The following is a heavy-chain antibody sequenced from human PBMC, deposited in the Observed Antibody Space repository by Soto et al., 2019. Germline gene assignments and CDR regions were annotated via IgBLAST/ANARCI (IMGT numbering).Heavy chain of an antibody. D-gene: IGHD3-3*01. CDR2: TYHSGST. V-gene: IGHV4-30-2*01. CDR1: GGSISSGGYS. J-gene: IGHJ5*02. Sequence: SETLSLTCAVSGGSISSGGYSWSWIRQPPGKGLEWIGYTYHSGSTYYNPSLKSRVTISVDRSKNQFSLKLSSVTAADTAVYYCARDNGVFWSGYLRGRTGWFDPWGQGTLVTVSS. CDR3: ARDNGVFWSGYLRGRTGWFDP.